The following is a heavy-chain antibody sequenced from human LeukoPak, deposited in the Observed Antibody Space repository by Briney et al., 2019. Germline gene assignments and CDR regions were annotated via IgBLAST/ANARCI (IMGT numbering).Heavy chain of an antibody. CDR3: AKLAGSSGWLFDY. CDR2: IVGSGPST. J-gene: IGHJ4*02. V-gene: IGHV3-23*01. CDR1: GFAFNNYL. D-gene: IGHD6-19*01. Sequence: GGSLRLSCAASGFAFNNYLMSWVRQAPGKGLEWVSTIVGSGPSTYYADSLKGRFTISRDNSKNTLYLQMNSLRAEDTAVYYCAKLAGSSGWLFDYWGQGTLVTVSS.